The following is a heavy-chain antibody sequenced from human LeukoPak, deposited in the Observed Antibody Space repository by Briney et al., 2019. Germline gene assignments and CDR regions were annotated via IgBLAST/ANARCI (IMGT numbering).Heavy chain of an antibody. Sequence: SETLSLTCAVYGGSFSGYYWSWIRQPPGKGLEWIGEINHSGSTNYNPSLKSRLTISVDTSKNQFSLKLSSVTAADTAVYYCARGATRYYYESSGYFYVIWGQGTLVTVSS. CDR2: INHSGST. J-gene: IGHJ4*02. V-gene: IGHV4-34*01. CDR3: ARGATRYYYESSGYFYVI. CDR1: GGSFSGYY. D-gene: IGHD3-22*01.